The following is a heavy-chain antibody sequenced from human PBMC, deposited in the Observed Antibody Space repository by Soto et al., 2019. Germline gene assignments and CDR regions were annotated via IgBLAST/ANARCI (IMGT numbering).Heavy chain of an antibody. CDR1: GGSISSSSYY. D-gene: IGHD6-13*01. CDR2: IYYSGST. Sequence: QLQLQESGPGLVKPSETLSLTCTVSGGSISSSSYYWGWIRQPPGKGLEWIGSIYYSGSTYYNPSLKSRVTISVDTSKNQFSLKLSSVTAADTAVYYCARPRWGGVKTQLVPPYYYYGMDVWGQGTTVTVSS. V-gene: IGHV4-39*01. CDR3: ARPRWGGVKTQLVPPYYYYGMDV. J-gene: IGHJ6*02.